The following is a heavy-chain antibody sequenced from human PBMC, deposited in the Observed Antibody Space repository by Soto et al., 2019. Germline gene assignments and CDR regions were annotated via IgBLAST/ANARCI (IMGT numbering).Heavy chain of an antibody. V-gene: IGHV3-23*01. CDR3: AKTSGVWLQIVDYYSGMDV. J-gene: IGHJ6*02. CDR2: ITGNGEDT. D-gene: IGHD5-12*01. Sequence: EVQLLESGGGLVQPGGSLRLSCAASGFTFGSYAMNWVRQAPGKGLEWVSIITGNGEDTSYAESVKGRFTISRYNSKNPLPLQMNSLRAEDTAVYYCAKTSGVWLQIVDYYSGMDVWGQGTTVTVSS. CDR1: GFTFGSYA.